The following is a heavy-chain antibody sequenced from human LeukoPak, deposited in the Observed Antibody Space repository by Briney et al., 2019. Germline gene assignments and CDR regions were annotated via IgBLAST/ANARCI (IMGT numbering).Heavy chain of an antibody. D-gene: IGHD3-16*01. J-gene: IGHJ3*02. CDR2: ISTSGST. Sequence: SETLSLTCTVSGGSISSGTYSWGYIRQPAGKGLGWIGRISTSGSTNYNPSLKSRVSISVDTSNQQFSLQLSSVTAADTAVYYCARGITSDAFDIWGQGTMVTVSS. CDR1: GGSISSGTYS. CDR3: ARGITSDAFDI. V-gene: IGHV4-61*02.